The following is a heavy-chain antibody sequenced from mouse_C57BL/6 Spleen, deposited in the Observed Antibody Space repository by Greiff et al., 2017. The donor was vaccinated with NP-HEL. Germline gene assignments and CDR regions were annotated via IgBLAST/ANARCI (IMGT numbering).Heavy chain of an antibody. CDR2: IDPEDGDT. V-gene: IGHV14-1*01. CDR1: GFNIKDYY. Sequence: VQLKESGAELVRPGASVTLSCTASGFNIKDYYMHWVKQRPEQGLEWIGRIDPEDGDTEYAPKFQGKATITADTSSNTAYLQLSSLTSEDTAVYYCTTGSSFGGFAYWGQGTLVTVSA. CDR3: TTGSSFGGFAY. D-gene: IGHD1-1*01. J-gene: IGHJ3*01.